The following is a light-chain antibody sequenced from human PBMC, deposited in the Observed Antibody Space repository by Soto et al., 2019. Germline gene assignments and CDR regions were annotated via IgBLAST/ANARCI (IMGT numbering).Light chain of an antibody. CDR1: QSISTY. Sequence: DIQMTQSPYSLSASVGDRVTITCRASQSISTYLHWYQQKPGEAPNLLIYAASTLQSGVPSRFSGSGSGTDFTLTISSLQPEDFATYFCQHGYSTPLTFGGGTKVDIK. J-gene: IGKJ4*01. CDR3: QHGYSTPLT. V-gene: IGKV1-39*01. CDR2: AAS.